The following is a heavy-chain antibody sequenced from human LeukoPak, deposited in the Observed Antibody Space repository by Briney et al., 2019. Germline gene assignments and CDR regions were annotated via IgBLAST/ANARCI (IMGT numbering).Heavy chain of an antibody. CDR2: ISSSGSTI. J-gene: IGHJ4*02. V-gene: IGHV3-11*01. CDR3: ARDYSSGWGAPDY. Sequence: GGSLRLSCAASGFAFSDYYMSWIRQAPGKGLEWVSYISSSGSTIYYADSVKGRFTISRDNAKNSLYLQMNSLRAEDTAVYYCARDYSSGWGAPDYWGQGTLVTVSS. CDR1: GFAFSDYY. D-gene: IGHD6-19*01.